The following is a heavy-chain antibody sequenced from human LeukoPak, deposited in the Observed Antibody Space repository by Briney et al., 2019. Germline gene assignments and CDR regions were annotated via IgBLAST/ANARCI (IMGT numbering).Heavy chain of an antibody. CDR1: GYSFSSRW. Sequence: GESLRISCKGSGYSFSSRWISWVRQMPGKGLEWMGRIDPSDSYTNYSPSFQGHVTFSTDKSISTAYLQWSSLKASDTAMYYCARHYGGGEYYYGMDVWGQGTTVTVAS. D-gene: IGHD2-21*01. J-gene: IGHJ6*02. V-gene: IGHV5-10-1*01. CDR3: ARHYGGGEYYYGMDV. CDR2: IDPSDSYT.